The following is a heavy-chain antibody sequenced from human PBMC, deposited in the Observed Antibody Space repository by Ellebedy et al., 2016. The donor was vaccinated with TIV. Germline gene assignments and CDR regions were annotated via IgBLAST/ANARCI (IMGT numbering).Heavy chain of an antibody. Sequence: GESLKISCAGSGFNFGAYSINWVRQAAGKRLEWLSYIGGRTSLIYYADSVKGRFTISRDKAKNSAFLELNSLRVEDTAMYYCVRWMDYEGWYLWGQGPLVTVSS. CDR1: GFNFGAYS. CDR2: IGGRTSLI. V-gene: IGHV3-48*01. J-gene: IGHJ4*02. D-gene: IGHD3-22*01. CDR3: VRWMDYEGWYL.